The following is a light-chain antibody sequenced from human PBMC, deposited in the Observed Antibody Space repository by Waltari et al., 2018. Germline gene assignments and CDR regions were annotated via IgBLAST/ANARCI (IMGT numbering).Light chain of an antibody. J-gene: IGLJ3*02. CDR2: EVS. CDR3: SSYTSSSTAV. V-gene: IGLV2-14*01. Sequence: QSALTQPASVSGSPGQSITISCPGTSSDVGGYKYVSWYQQHPGKAPKLIIYEVSNRPSGVSYRFSGSKSANTASLTISGLQAEDEADYYCSSYTSSSTAVFGGGTKLTVL. CDR1: SSDVGGYKY.